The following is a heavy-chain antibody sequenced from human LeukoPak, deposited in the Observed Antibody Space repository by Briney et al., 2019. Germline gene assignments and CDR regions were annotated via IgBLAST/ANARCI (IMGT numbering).Heavy chain of an antibody. V-gene: IGHV3-21*01. J-gene: IGHJ4*02. CDR2: ISSSATYI. CDR1: AFTFSNYN. Sequence: GGSLRLSCAASAFTFSNYNMTWVRQAPGKGLEWVSSISSSATYIYYADSVKGRFTISRDDAKHSLFLQMNSLRAEDTAVYYCATADLTGYYGGDYWGQGTLVTVSS. D-gene: IGHD3-9*01. CDR3: ATADLTGYYGGDY.